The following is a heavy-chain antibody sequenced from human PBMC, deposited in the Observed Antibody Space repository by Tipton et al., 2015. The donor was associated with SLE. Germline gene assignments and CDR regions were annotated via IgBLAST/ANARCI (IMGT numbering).Heavy chain of an antibody. V-gene: IGHV4-31*03. Sequence: TLSLTCTVSGGSISSGGYFWTWIRQHPGKGLEWIGYGYYSGSTYYNPSLKSRVTISVDTSKNQFSLTMSSMTAADTAIYYCARGRRDYGSNPFSYFFDHWGQRMLVTVSS. CDR2: GYYSGST. CDR3: ARGRRDYGSNPFSYFFDH. D-gene: IGHD4-23*01. J-gene: IGHJ4*02. CDR1: GGSISSGGYF.